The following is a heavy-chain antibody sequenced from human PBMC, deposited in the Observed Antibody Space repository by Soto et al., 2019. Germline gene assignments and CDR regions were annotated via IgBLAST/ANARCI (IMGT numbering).Heavy chain of an antibody. V-gene: IGHV1-24*01. J-gene: IGHJ6*02. CDR2: FDPEDGET. CDR3: ARMGLILGYCSRTSCYHLPLDV. Sequence: ASVKVSCKVSGYTLTELSMHWVRQAPGKGLEWMGGFDPEDGETIYAQKFQGRVTMTEDTSTDTAYMELSSLRSEDTAVYYCARMGLILGYCSRTSCYHLPLDVLGQGTTVAVSS. CDR1: GYTLTELS. D-gene: IGHD2-2*01.